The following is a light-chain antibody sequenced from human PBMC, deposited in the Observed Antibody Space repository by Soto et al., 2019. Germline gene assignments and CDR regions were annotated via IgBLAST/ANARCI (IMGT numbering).Light chain of an antibody. V-gene: IGKV4-1*01. Sequence: DFVMTQSPDSLAVSLGERATINCKSSQNLLYSANNKDYLAWYQHKPGQPPKLLIYWASARESGVPDRFSGSGAGTDFTLNISSLQAEDVAVYFCQQDYSTPFTFGPGTKVAIK. CDR1: QNLLYSANNKDY. CDR3: QQDYSTPFT. CDR2: WAS. J-gene: IGKJ3*01.